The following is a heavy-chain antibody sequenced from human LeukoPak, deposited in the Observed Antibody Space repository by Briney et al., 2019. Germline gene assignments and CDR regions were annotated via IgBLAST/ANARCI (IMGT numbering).Heavy chain of an antibody. CDR3: AKSYNDYYYYMDV. CDR2: IYSGGST. CDR1: GFTVSSNY. J-gene: IGHJ6*03. Sequence: QPGGSLRLSCAASGFTVSSNYMSWVRQAPGKGLEWVSVIYSGGSTYYADSVKGRFTISRDNSKNTLYLQMNSLRAEDTAVYYCAKSYNDYYYYMDVWGKGTTVTVSS. V-gene: IGHV3-66*02. D-gene: IGHD2-2*02.